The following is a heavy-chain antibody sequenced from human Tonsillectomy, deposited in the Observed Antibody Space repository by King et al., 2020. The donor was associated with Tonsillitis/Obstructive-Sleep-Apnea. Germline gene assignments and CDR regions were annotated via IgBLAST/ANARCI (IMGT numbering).Heavy chain of an antibody. V-gene: IGHV1-46*01. J-gene: IGHJ6*03. CDR2: INPSGVRK. CDR3: ARALGPGSYMDV. CDR1: GYTFTSYY. Sequence: VQLVQSGAEVKKPGASVKVSCKASGYTFTSYYMHWGRQAPGQGLEWMGIINPSGVRKSNSQKFQGRVTMTRDTSTSTVYMELSSLRSEDTAVYYCARALGPGSYMDVWGKGTTVTVSS. D-gene: IGHD1-26*01.